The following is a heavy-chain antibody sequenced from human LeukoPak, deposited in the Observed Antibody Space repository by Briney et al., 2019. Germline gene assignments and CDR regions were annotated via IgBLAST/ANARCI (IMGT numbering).Heavy chain of an antibody. V-gene: IGHV4-39*01. CDR1: GGSISSSGYY. J-gene: IGHJ4*02. CDR3: ARLGCSSTSCSLDY. Sequence: SETLSLTCTVSGGSISSSGYYWGWIRQPPGKGLECIARIYYRGSTYYNPSLKSRVTISVDTSKNQFSLKLSSVTAADTAVYYCARLGCSSTSCSLDYWGQGTLVTVSS. CDR2: IYYRGST. D-gene: IGHD2-2*01.